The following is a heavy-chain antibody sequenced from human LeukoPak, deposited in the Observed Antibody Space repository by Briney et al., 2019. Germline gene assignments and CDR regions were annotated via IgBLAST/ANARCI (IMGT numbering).Heavy chain of an antibody. CDR2: ISYDGSNE. Sequence: PGGSLRLSCAASGFAFSNYGMHWVRQAPGKGLEWVALISYDGSNEYYADSVKGRFTISRDNSKNTLYLQVTYLRPEDTAMYYCANLSPKSMMVEDPGYWGQGTLVTVSS. D-gene: IGHD3-22*01. CDR1: GFAFSNYG. J-gene: IGHJ4*02. V-gene: IGHV3-30*18. CDR3: ANLSPKSMMVEDPGY.